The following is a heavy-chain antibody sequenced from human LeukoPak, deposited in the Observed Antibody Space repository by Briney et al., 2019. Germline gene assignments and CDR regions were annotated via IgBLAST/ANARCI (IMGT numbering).Heavy chain of an antibody. J-gene: IGHJ5*02. Sequence: SETLSLTCAVPGGSISSGGYSWSWIRQPPGKGLEWIGYIYHSGSTYYNPSLKSRVTISVDRSKNQVSLKLSSVTAADTAVYYCARYYFSRGHSRGWFDPWGQGTLVTVSS. D-gene: IGHD3-22*01. CDR3: ARYYFSRGHSRGWFDP. V-gene: IGHV4-30-2*01. CDR2: IYHSGST. CDR1: GGSISSGGYS.